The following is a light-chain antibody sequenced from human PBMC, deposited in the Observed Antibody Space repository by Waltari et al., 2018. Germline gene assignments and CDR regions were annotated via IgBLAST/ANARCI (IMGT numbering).Light chain of an antibody. CDR1: QSLVHSDGNIY. Sequence: DVVMTQSPLSLPVTLGQPASISCTSSQSLVHSDGNIYLNWFQKRPGQSPRRLIHRVSNRNSGVPDRFSGSGSGTDFTLKISRVEAEDVGVYYCMQGTHWPWTFGQGTKVEIK. CDR2: RVS. CDR3: MQGTHWPWT. J-gene: IGKJ1*01. V-gene: IGKV2-30*02.